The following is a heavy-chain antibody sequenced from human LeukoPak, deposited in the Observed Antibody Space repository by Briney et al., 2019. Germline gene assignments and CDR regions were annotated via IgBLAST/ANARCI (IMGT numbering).Heavy chain of an antibody. CDR2: IYYSGST. J-gene: IGHJ5*02. Sequence: SETLSLTCTVSGGSINTPNYYWGWIRQPPGKGLEWIGYIYYSGSTYYNPSLKSRVTISVDTSKNQFSLKLSSVTAADTAVYYCARLNNGYSSGWYGGDWFDPWGQGTLVTVSS. V-gene: IGHV4-61*05. CDR3: ARLNNGYSSGWYGGDWFDP. D-gene: IGHD6-19*01. CDR1: GGSINTPNYY.